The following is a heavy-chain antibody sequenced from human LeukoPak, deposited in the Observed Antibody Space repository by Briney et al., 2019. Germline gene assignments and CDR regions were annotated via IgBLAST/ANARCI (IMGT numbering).Heavy chain of an antibody. CDR1: GGSISSYY. Sequence: SETLSPTCTVSGGSISSYYWSWIRQPPGKGLEWIGYIYYSGSTNYNPSLKSRVTISVDTSKNQFSLKLSSVTAADTAVYYCARELQYSSSPDYYYYYMDVWGKGTTVTVSS. D-gene: IGHD6-6*01. CDR3: ARELQYSSSPDYYYYYMDV. CDR2: IYYSGST. J-gene: IGHJ6*03. V-gene: IGHV4-59*01.